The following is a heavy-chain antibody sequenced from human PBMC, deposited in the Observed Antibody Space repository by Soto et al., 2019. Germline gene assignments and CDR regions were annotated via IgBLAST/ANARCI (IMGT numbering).Heavy chain of an antibody. CDR2: ISSSSFTI. V-gene: IGHV3-48*04. Sequence: PGGSLRLSCAASGFTFSDYSMNWVRQAPGRGLEWVSYISSSSFTIHYADSVEGRFTISRDNAKNSLYLQMNSLRAEDTAVYYCASGFGEGLNAFDIWGQGTMVTVSS. J-gene: IGHJ3*02. CDR3: ASGFGEGLNAFDI. D-gene: IGHD3-10*01. CDR1: GFTFSDYS.